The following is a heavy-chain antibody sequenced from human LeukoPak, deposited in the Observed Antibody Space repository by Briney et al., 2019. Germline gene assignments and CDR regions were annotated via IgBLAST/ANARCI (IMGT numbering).Heavy chain of an antibody. CDR1: GFTLSTYV. CDR2: ISGSGGST. J-gene: IGHJ4*02. CDR3: AKGNWRYFDY. Sequence: PGGSLRLSCAASGFTLSTYVMSWGRQAPGKGLEWVSAISGSGGSTYYAASVKGRFTISRDNSKNTLYLQMNSLGADDTAVYYCAKGNWRYFDYWGQGTLVTVSS. D-gene: IGHD1-1*01. V-gene: IGHV3-23*01.